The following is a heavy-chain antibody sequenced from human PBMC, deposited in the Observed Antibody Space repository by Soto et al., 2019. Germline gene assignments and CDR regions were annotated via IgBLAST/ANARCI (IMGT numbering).Heavy chain of an antibody. CDR1: GGSFSGYY. Sequence: SETLSLTCAVYGGSFSGYYWSWIRQPPGKGLEWIGEINHSGSTNYNPSLKSRVTISVDTSKNRFSLKVSSVAAADTAVYYCARGKCSTSCSQYSSSWRRTTYFDYWGQGTLVTVSS. V-gene: IGHV4-34*01. CDR2: INHSGST. D-gene: IGHD6-13*01. J-gene: IGHJ4*02. CDR3: ARGKCSTSCSQYSSSWRRTTYFDY.